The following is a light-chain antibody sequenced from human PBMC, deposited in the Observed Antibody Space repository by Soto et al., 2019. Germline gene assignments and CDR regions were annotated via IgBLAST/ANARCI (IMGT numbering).Light chain of an antibody. CDR1: QSFSNNY. V-gene: IGKV3-20*01. J-gene: IGKJ5*01. CDR3: QQDRTSPIT. Sequence: EIVLSQSPGTLSLSPGERATLSCRASQSFSNNYLAWYQQKPGQAPRLLIYGASNRATGIPDRFSGSGSGTDFTLTISRLEPADFAVYYCQQDRTSPITFGQGTRLEIK. CDR2: GAS.